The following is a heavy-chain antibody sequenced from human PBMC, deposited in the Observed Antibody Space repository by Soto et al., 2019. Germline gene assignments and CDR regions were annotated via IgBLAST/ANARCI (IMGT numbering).Heavy chain of an antibody. V-gene: IGHV4-31*03. CDR1: GGSISSGGYY. Sequence: TLSLTCTVSGGSISSGGYYCSWIRQHPGKGLEWIGHIYHSGTTYYNPSLKSRVTISVDTSKNQISLKLTSVSAADTAVYYCATEYYDSRGYYYIDSWGQGTLVTVSS. J-gene: IGHJ4*02. CDR2: IYHSGTT. D-gene: IGHD3-22*01. CDR3: ATEYYDSRGYYYIDS.